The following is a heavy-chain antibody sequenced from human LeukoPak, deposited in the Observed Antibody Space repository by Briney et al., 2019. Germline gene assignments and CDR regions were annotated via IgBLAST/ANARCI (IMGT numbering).Heavy chain of an antibody. CDR3: ARGSPSGDGANYFDY. Sequence: ASVKVSCKASGGTFGSYAISWVRQAHGQGLEWMGGIIPIFGTANYAQKFQGRVTITADESTSTAYMELSSLRSEDTAVYYCARGSPSGDGANYFDYWGQGTLVTVSS. V-gene: IGHV1-69*13. J-gene: IGHJ4*02. CDR1: GGTFGSYA. D-gene: IGHD1-14*01. CDR2: IIPIFGTA.